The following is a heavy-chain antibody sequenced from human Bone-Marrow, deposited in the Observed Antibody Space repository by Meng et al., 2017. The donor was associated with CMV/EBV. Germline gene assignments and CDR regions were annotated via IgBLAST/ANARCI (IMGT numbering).Heavy chain of an antibody. V-gene: IGHV3-20*04. CDR1: GFTFDDYG. Sequence: GGSLRLSCAASGFTFDDYGMSWVRQAPGKGLECVSGINWNGGSTGYADSVKGRFTISRDNAKNSLYLQMNSLRAEDTALYYCARTLGYCSSTSCYTEYYFDYWGQGTRVTGSS. D-gene: IGHD2-2*02. CDR3: ARTLGYCSSTSCYTEYYFDY. CDR2: INWNGGST. J-gene: IGHJ4*02.